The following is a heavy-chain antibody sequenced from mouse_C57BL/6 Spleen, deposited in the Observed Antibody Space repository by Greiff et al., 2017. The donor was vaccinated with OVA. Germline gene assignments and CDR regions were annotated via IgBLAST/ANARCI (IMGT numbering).Heavy chain of an antibody. CDR1: GYTFTGYW. Sequence: VQGVESGAELMKPGASVKLSCKATGYTFTGYWIEWVKQRPGHGLEWIGEILPGSGSTNYNEKFKGKATFTADTSSNTAYMQLSSLTTEDSAIYYCASRLAYGSSSYWYFDVWGTGTTVTVSS. J-gene: IGHJ1*03. D-gene: IGHD1-1*01. V-gene: IGHV1-9*01. CDR3: ASRLAYGSSSYWYFDV. CDR2: ILPGSGST.